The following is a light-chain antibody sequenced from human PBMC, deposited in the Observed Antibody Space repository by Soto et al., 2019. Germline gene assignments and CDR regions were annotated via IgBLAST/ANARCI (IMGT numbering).Light chain of an antibody. CDR2: AAS. CDR3: QQYNSHWT. J-gene: IGKJ1*01. V-gene: IGKV1-5*01. Sequence: DIQMTQSPSTLSASVGDTVTITCRASESIDNWLAWYQQKPGKAPKLLIFAASTLVRGVPSRFSGRGSGTEFTLTISSLQADDYATFYCQQYNSHWTFGQGTKVDIK. CDR1: ESIDNW.